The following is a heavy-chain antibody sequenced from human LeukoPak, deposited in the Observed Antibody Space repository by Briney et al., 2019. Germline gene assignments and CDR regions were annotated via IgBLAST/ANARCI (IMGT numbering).Heavy chain of an antibody. Sequence: GGSLRLSCAASGFTLSSYALSWVRQAPGKGLEWVSAISGSGGSTYYADSVKGRFTISRDNSKNTLYLQMNSLSADDTALYYCAKIEAVAGTRWFDPWGQGTLVIVSS. CDR2: ISGSGGST. V-gene: IGHV3-23*01. CDR3: AKIEAVAGTRWFDP. CDR1: GFTLSSYA. J-gene: IGHJ5*02. D-gene: IGHD6-19*01.